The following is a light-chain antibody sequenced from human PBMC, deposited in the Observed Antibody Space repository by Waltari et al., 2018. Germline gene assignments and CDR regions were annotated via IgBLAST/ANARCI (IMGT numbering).Light chain of an antibody. V-gene: IGKV1-8*01. CDR1: QGFSHH. Sequence: AIRITQSPSPLSASTGARVTITCRASQGFSHHLAWYQQKPGKAPKLLIYITSTLQSGVPSRFSGSGSGTDFTLTIDGLQSEDFATYYCLQYDSYPWTFGQGTKVEIK. CDR3: LQYDSYPWT. CDR2: ITS. J-gene: IGKJ1*01.